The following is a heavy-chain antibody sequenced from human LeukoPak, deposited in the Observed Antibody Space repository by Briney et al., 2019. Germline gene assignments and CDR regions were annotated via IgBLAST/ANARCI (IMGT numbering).Heavy chain of an antibody. J-gene: IGHJ5*02. CDR2: IYYSGST. Sequence: SETLSLTCTVSGGSISSYYWGWIRQPPGKGLEWIGSIYYSGSTYYNPSLKSRVTISVDTSKNQFSLKLSSVTAADTAVYYCARQELRFLEWPGWFDPWGQGTLVTVSS. V-gene: IGHV4-39*01. CDR3: ARQELRFLEWPGWFDP. D-gene: IGHD3-3*01. CDR1: GGSISSYY.